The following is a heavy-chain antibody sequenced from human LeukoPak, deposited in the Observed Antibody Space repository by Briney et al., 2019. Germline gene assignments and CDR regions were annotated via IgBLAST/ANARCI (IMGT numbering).Heavy chain of an antibody. Sequence: SETLSLTCTVSGGSISSYYWGWIRQPPGKGLEWIGYIYYSGSTNYNPSLKSRVTISVDTSKNQFSLKLSSVTAADTAVYYCARAVYCGGDCYSGAFDIWGQGTMVTVSS. CDR1: GGSISSYY. CDR3: ARAVYCGGDCYSGAFDI. J-gene: IGHJ3*02. D-gene: IGHD2-21*02. CDR2: IYYSGST. V-gene: IGHV4-59*01.